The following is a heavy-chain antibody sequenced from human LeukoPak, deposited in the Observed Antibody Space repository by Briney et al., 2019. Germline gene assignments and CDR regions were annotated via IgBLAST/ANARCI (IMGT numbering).Heavy chain of an antibody. CDR2: IYYSGST. CDR3: ARVRNWYFDL. V-gene: IGHV4-59*01. Sequence: PSETLSLTCTVSGGSLSSYYWSWIRQPPGKGLEWIGYIYYSGSTNYNPSLKSRVTISVDTSKNQFSLKLSSVTAADTAVYYCARVRNWYFDLWGRGTLVTVSS. J-gene: IGHJ2*01. CDR1: GGSLSSYY.